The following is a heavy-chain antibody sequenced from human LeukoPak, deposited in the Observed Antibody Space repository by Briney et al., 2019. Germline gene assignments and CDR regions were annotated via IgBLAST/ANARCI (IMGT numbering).Heavy chain of an antibody. CDR1: GFIFSSCA. Sequence: GGSLRLSCAASGFIFSSCAMHWVRQAPGEGLEWVAVISYGGSNKYYADSVKGRFTISRGNSKNTLYLQMNSLRAEDTAVYYCARDYRPANWGSSAFDIWGQGTMVTVSS. V-gene: IGHV3-30-3*01. CDR3: ARDYRPANWGSSAFDI. CDR2: ISYGGSNK. J-gene: IGHJ3*02. D-gene: IGHD7-27*01.